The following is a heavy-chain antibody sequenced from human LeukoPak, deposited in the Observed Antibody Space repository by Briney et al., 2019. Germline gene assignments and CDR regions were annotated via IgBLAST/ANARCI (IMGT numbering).Heavy chain of an antibody. J-gene: IGHJ4*02. CDR3: SRQGVGNDY. CDR1: GESSFSNYY. V-gene: IGHV4-34*01. D-gene: IGHD1-1*01. Sequence: SETLSLTCAVYGESSFSNYYWRWIRQTPGGALEWIGEINHSGYTNYNPSLKSRVTLSIDTSKNQFSLRLNSVTAADTAVYYCSRQGVGNDYWGQGTLVTVSS. CDR2: INHSGYT.